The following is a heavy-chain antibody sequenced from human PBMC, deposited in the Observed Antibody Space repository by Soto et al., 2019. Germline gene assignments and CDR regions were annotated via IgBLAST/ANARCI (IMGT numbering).Heavy chain of an antibody. Sequence: ETLSLTCTVSGGSISSSSYYWGWIRQPPGKGLEWIGSIYYSGSTYYNPSLKSRVTISVDTSKNQFSLKLSSVTAADTAVYYCARRGYYYDSSGYYNLFDYWGQGTLVTVSS. V-gene: IGHV4-39*01. D-gene: IGHD3-22*01. CDR2: IYYSGST. CDR1: GGSISSSSYY. J-gene: IGHJ4*02. CDR3: ARRGYYYDSSGYYNLFDY.